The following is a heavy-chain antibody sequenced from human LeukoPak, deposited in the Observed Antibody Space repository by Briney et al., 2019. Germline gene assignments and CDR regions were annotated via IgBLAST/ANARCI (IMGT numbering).Heavy chain of an antibody. Sequence: GGSLRLSCAASGFTFSSYAMHWVRQAPGKGLEWVAVISYDGSNKYYADSVKGRFTISRDNSKNTLYLQMNSLRAEDTAVYYCASLRRYCSSTSCYYPDYWGQGTLVTVSS. J-gene: IGHJ4*02. CDR1: GFTFSSYA. D-gene: IGHD2-2*01. CDR3: ASLRRYCSSTSCYYPDY. CDR2: ISYDGSNK. V-gene: IGHV3-30-3*01.